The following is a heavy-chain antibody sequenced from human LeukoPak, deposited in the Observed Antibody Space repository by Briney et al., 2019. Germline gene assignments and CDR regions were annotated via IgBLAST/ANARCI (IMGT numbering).Heavy chain of an antibody. CDR1: GLPVSSNY. CDR3: AKDRYYYDSSGPSGYYYYYGMDV. V-gene: IGHV3-43*01. J-gene: IGHJ6*04. D-gene: IGHD3-22*01. CDR2: ISGDGGST. Sequence: SGGPLRLPCGASGLPVSSNYMIWLPHATGKGLEWLSLISGDGGSTFYADSVKGRFTISRDNSENSLYLQMNSLRTEDTALYYCAKDRYYYDSSGPSGYYYYYGMDVWGEGTTVTVSS.